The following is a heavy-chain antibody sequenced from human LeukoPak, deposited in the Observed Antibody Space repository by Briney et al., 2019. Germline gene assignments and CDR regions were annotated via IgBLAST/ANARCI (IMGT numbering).Heavy chain of an antibody. D-gene: IGHD6-13*01. CDR2: INHSGST. V-gene: IGHV4-34*01. J-gene: IGHJ4*02. Sequence: SETLSLTCAVYGGSFSGYYWSWIRQPPGKGLEWIGEINHSGSTNYNPSLKSRVTISVDTSKNQFSLKLSSVTAADTAVYYCARRGRIAAAGYLDCWGQGTLVTVSS. CDR3: ARRGRIAAAGYLDC. CDR1: GGSFSGYY.